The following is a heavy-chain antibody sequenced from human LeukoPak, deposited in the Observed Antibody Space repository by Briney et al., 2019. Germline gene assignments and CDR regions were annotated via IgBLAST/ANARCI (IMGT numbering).Heavy chain of an antibody. D-gene: IGHD5-18*01. CDR2: INSDGSST. CDR1: GFTFSNYW. CDR3: AREGRGYSYAFEY. Sequence: GGSLRLSCAASGFTFSNYWMHWVRQAPGKGLVWVSRINSDGSSTTYADSVKGRFTISRDNGQNTLYLQMNSLRAEGTAVYYCAREGRGYSYAFEYWGQGTLVTVSS. V-gene: IGHV3-74*01. J-gene: IGHJ4*02.